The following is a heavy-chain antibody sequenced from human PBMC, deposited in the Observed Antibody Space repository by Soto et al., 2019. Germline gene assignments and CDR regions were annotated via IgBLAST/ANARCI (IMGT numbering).Heavy chain of an antibody. CDR2: ISSSSSYI. CDR3: ARSKKTSTNYYYYYGMDV. Sequence: PGGSLRLSCAASGFTFSSYSMNWVRQAPGKGLEWVSSISSSSSYIYYADSVKGRFTISRDNAKNSLYLQMNSLRAEDTAVYYCARSKKTSTNYYYYYGMDVWGQGTTVTVSS. CDR1: GFTFSSYS. D-gene: IGHD2-2*01. V-gene: IGHV3-21*01. J-gene: IGHJ6*02.